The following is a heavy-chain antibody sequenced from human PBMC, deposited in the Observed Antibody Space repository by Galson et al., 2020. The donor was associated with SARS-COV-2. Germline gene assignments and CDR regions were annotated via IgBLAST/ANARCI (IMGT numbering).Heavy chain of an antibody. V-gene: IGHV4-61*09. D-gene: IGHD2-8*01. CDR3: ARLGAAIGVEGDFYFYYGMDV. CDR2: VYTSGTT. J-gene: IGHJ6*02. Sequence: SETLSLTCTVSGDSINSGSYYWNWLRQPAGEGLEWVGHVYTSGTTQYNPSLKSRATISRDTSNNQFSLKLNSVTAADTAVYYCARLGAAIGVEGDFYFYYGMDVWGQGTTVTVSS. CDR1: GDSINSGSYY.